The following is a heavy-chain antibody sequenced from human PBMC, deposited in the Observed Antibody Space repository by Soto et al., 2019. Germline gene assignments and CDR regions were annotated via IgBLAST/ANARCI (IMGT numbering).Heavy chain of an antibody. Sequence: PSETLSLTCTVSDDSITSGAYYWGLIRQPPGKGLEWIGTIQYRGSTYYNPSLKSRVTMSLDTSKNQYSLKLSSVTAADTAVYYCAATLERDSGIWAVAGNTVHDYWGQGTLVTVSS. J-gene: IGHJ4*02. CDR3: AATLERDSGIWAVAGNTVHDY. CDR2: IQYRGST. CDR1: DDSITSGAYY. D-gene: IGHD6-19*01. V-gene: IGHV4-39*01.